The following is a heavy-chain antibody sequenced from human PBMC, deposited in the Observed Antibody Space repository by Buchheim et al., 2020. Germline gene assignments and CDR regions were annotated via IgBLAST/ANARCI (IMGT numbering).Heavy chain of an antibody. CDR1: GFTFTNYG. D-gene: IGHD7-27*01. Sequence: EVQLVESGGALVQPGGSLRLSCATSGFTFTNYGMRWVRQAPGKGLEWVASVNQDGSGQYYVESVKGRFTISRDNAKNSVYLQMNSLRAEDTAVYYCARVSDSSWGKFWGQGTL. CDR3: ARVSDSSWGKF. J-gene: IGHJ4*02. V-gene: IGHV3-7*01. CDR2: VNQDGSGQ.